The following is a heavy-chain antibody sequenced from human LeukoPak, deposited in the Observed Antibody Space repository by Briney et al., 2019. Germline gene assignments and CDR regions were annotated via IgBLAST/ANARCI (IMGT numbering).Heavy chain of an antibody. CDR1: GFTFANYA. CDR2: ISASGDST. V-gene: IGHV3-23*01. Sequence: GGSLRLSCAASGFTFANYAMSWVRQAPGKGLEWVSVISASGDSTYYADSVKGRFTISRDNSKNTIYLQMNSLRAEDTAVYYCAKDLGDVVVTAQTTDDYWGQGTLVTVSS. D-gene: IGHD2-21*02. CDR3: AKDLGDVVVTAQTTDDY. J-gene: IGHJ4*02.